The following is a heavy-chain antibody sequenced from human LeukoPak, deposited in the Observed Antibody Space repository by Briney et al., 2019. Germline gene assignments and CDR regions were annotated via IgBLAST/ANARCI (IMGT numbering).Heavy chain of an antibody. J-gene: IGHJ4*02. Sequence: GGSLRLSCAASGFTVSSNYMSWVRQAPGKGLEWVSVIYSGGSTYYADSVKGRFTISRDNSKNTLYLQMNSLRAEDTAVYYCARDLQLEQWLVRHYFDYWGQGTLVTVSS. CDR1: GFTVSSNY. CDR2: IYSGGST. V-gene: IGHV3-66*01. CDR3: ARDLQLEQWLVRHYFDY. D-gene: IGHD6-19*01.